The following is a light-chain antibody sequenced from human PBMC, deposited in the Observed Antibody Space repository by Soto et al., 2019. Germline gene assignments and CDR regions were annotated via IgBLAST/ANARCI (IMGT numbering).Light chain of an antibody. CDR2: LGS. V-gene: IGKV2-28*01. CDR3: MQALQTPFT. Sequence: DIVMTQSPLSLSVTPGEPASISCRSSQSLLHTNGYNFLNWFLQRPGQSPRLLIYLGSTRASGVPDRFSGSGSGTDFTLKISRVEAEDVGVYYCMQALQTPFTFGPGTKVDI. J-gene: IGKJ3*01. CDR1: QSLLHTNGYNF.